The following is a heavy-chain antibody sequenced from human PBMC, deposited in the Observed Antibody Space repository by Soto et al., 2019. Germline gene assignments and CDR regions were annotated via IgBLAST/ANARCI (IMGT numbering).Heavy chain of an antibody. CDR1: GASISRYY. V-gene: IGHV4-59*06. J-gene: IGHJ4*02. CDR3: ARDSAQDYGDYAGRFDY. Sequence: SETLSLTCTVSGASISRYYWSWIRQRPGKGLEWIGYIYYSGSTYYNPSLKSRVTISVDTSKNPFSLKLSSVTAADTAVYYCARDSAQDYGDYAGRFDYWGQGTLVTVSS. CDR2: IYYSGST. D-gene: IGHD4-17*01.